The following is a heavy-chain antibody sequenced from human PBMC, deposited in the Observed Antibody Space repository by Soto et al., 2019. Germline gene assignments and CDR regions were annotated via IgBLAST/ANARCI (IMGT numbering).Heavy chain of an antibody. CDR2: ISAYNGNT. D-gene: IGHD6-19*01. CDR3: ARENSPYSSGWYRRHYYYGMDV. Sequence: SVKVSCKASGYTFTSYGISWVRQAPGQGLEWMGWISAYNGNTNYAQKLQGRVTMTTDTSTSTAYMELRSLRSDDTAVYYCARENSPYSSGWYRRHYYYGMDVWGQGTTVTVS. J-gene: IGHJ6*02. CDR1: GYTFTSYG. V-gene: IGHV1-18*04.